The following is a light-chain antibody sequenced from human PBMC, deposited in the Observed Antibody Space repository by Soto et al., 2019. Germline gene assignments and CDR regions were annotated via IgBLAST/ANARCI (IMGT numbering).Light chain of an antibody. CDR2: GNN. J-gene: IGLJ3*02. CDR3: AVWDDSLSGVV. CDR1: SSNIGSNY. Sequence: QSVLTQPPSASGTPGQTVTISSSGSSSNIGSNYVFWYQHLPGTAPKLLIYGNNQRPSGVPDRFSGSRSGTSASLAISGRRPEDEADYYCAVWDDSLSGVVFGGGTKLTVL. V-gene: IGLV1-47*01.